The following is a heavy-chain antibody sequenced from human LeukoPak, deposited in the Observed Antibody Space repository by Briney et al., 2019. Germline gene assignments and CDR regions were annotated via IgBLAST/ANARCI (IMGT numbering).Heavy chain of an antibody. V-gene: IGHV3-7*01. CDR3: ATYSSWVAGDV. CDR1: GFPFSETG. J-gene: IGHJ6*02. CDR2: IKDDGGET. D-gene: IGHD6-6*01. Sequence: PGGSLSLSCSASGFPFSETGMSWVRQGPGKGLEWVGAIKDDGGETDYVDSAKGRITIFRDNAKTSLYLQMNSLTAEDTAVYYCATYSSWVAGDVWGQGTTVSASS.